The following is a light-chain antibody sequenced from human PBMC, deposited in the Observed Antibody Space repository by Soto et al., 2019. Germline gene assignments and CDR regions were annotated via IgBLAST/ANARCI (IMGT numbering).Light chain of an antibody. Sequence: QSVLTQPPSASGTPGQRVTISCSGSNSNIGTNSVNWFQQLPGTAPKLLFYGNNQRPSGVPDRFSGSKSGASASLAISGLQSEDEADYYCAGWDDSLSGWVFGGGTQLTVL. V-gene: IGLV1-44*01. CDR2: GNN. CDR1: NSNIGTNS. J-gene: IGLJ3*02. CDR3: AGWDDSLSGWV.